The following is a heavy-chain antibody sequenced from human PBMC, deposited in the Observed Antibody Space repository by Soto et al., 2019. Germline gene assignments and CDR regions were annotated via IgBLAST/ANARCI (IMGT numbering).Heavy chain of an antibody. CDR1: GFTFSTYT. CDR2: IGCCSGSGT. V-gene: IGHV3-23*01. Sequence: XXSLRLYFAASGFTFSTYTMHWVLQAPGKGLEWVSGIGCCSGSGTYYADFVKGRFTISRDNSKNMVFLQMNGLRAEDTAVYYCAKDRQPDGIWTFDSWGQGTPVTVSS. D-gene: IGHD3-9*01. CDR3: AKDRQPDGIWTFDS. J-gene: IGHJ4*02.